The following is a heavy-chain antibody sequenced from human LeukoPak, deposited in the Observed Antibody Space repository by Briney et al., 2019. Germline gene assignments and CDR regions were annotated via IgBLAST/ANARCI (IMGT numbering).Heavy chain of an antibody. V-gene: IGHV3-30*04. CDR2: ISYVGSNK. J-gene: IGHJ6*02. CDR1: GFTFGSYA. D-gene: IGHD3-10*01. CDR3: ASDRGLNVGLYYYYGMDV. Sequence: PGRSLRLSCAASGFTFGSYAMHWVRQAPGKGLEWVAVISYVGSNKYYADSVKGRFTISRDNSKNTLYLQMNSLRAEDTAVYYCASDRGLNVGLYYYYGMDVWGQGTTVTVSS.